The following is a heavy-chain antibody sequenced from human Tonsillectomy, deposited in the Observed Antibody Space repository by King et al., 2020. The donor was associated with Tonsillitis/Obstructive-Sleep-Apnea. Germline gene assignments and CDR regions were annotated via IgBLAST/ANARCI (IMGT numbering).Heavy chain of an antibody. CDR3: AKGAMVRGVIPKDYFDY. CDR2: ISGSGGST. V-gene: IGHV3-23*04. Sequence: VQLVESGGGLVQPGGSLRLYCAASGFTFSSYAMSWVRQAPGKGLEWVSTISGSGGSTYYADSVKGRFTISRDNSKNTLYLQMNSLRAEDTAVYYCAKGAMVRGVIPKDYFDYWGQGTLVTVSS. J-gene: IGHJ4*02. D-gene: IGHD3-10*01. CDR1: GFTFSSYA.